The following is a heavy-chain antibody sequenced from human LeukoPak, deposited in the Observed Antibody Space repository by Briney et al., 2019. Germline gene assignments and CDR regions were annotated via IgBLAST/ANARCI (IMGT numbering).Heavy chain of an antibody. D-gene: IGHD1-14*01. CDR3: AKDYNNGFDY. J-gene: IGHJ4*02. Sequence: PGGSLRLSCAASGFIFSGYGMHWVRQAPGKGLEWVTFIRYYGSTKSYADSVKGRFTIARDNSKNTLYLQMNSLRDEDTAVYFCAKDYNNGFDYWGQGALVTVSS. V-gene: IGHV3-30*02. CDR1: GFIFSGYG. CDR2: IRYYGSTK.